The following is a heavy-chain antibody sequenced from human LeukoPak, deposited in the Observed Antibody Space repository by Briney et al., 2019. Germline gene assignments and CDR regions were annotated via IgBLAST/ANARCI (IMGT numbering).Heavy chain of an antibody. D-gene: IGHD3-22*01. Sequence: GGSLRLSCAASGFTFSDHYMDWVRQAPGKGLEWVANIKQDGSEKYYVDSVKGRFTISRDNAKNSLYLQMNSLRAEDTAVYYCARDRGTPPITMIVVGHTACFDYWGQGTLVTVSS. CDR2: IKQDGSEK. CDR1: GFTFSDHY. CDR3: ARDRGTPPITMIVVGHTACFDY. V-gene: IGHV3-7*01. J-gene: IGHJ4*02.